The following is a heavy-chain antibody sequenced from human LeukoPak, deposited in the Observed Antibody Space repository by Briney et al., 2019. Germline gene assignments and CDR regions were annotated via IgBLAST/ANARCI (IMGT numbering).Heavy chain of an antibody. CDR3: AKDYEGYYDSSGYDY. V-gene: IGHV3-23*01. J-gene: IGHJ4*02. CDR2: ISGSGGST. CDR1: GFTFSSYA. Sequence: AGGSLRLSCAASGFTFSSYAMSWVRQAPGKGLEWVSAISGSGGSTYYADSVKGRFTISRDNSKNTLYLQMNSLRAEDTAVYYCAKDYEGYYDSSGYDYWGQGTLVTVSS. D-gene: IGHD3-22*01.